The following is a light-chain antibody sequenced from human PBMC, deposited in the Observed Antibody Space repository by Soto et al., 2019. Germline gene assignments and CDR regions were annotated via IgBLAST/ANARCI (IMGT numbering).Light chain of an antibody. Sequence: DIQMTQSPSTLSASVGDRVTITCRASQSLDDWVAWYRQKSGTAPKLLIYKAYHLDSGVPSRFSGSRSGTEFILTISSLQPDDFATYYCQQYKSYSVTFGGGTKVEIK. V-gene: IGKV1-5*03. CDR2: KAY. J-gene: IGKJ4*01. CDR1: QSLDDW. CDR3: QQYKSYSVT.